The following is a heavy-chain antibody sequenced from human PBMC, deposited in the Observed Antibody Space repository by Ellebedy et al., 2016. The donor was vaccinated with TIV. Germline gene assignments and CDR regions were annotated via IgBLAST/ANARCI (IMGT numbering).Heavy chain of an antibody. V-gene: IGHV3-13*01. CDR3: ARGRFGVILREGAFDI. D-gene: IGHD3-10*01. CDR2: IGTAGDT. J-gene: IGHJ3*02. CDR1: GFTFSSYD. Sequence: GGSLRLSXAASGFTFSSYDMHWVRQATGKGLEWVSAIGTAGDTYYPGSVKGRFTISRENAKNSLYLQMNSLRAGDTAVYYCARGRFGVILREGAFDIWGQGTMVTVSS.